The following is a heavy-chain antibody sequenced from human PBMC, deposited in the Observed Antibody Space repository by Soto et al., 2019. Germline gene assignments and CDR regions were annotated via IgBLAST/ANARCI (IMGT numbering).Heavy chain of an antibody. J-gene: IGHJ4*02. CDR2: INPNSGGT. V-gene: IGHV1-2*02. CDR1: GYTFTDYY. Sequence: ASVKVSCKASGYTFTDYYMHWVRQAPGQGLEWVGWINPNSGGTNYAQKLQGRVTMTSDTSISTAYMELSSLRSDDTAVYYCARDRRYGGSYSDFDSWGPGTLVTVSS. D-gene: IGHD1-26*01. CDR3: ARDRRYGGSYSDFDS.